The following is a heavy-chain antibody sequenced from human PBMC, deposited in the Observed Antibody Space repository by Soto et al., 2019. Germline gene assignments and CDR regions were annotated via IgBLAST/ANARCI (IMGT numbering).Heavy chain of an antibody. J-gene: IGHJ4*02. CDR3: VKFPRYCSSTSCPPPLDY. CDR1: GFTFSSYA. Sequence: GGSLRLSCSASGFTFSSYAMHWVRQAPGKGLEYVSAISSNGGSTYYADSVKGRFTISRDNSKNTLYLQMSSLRAEDTAVYYCVKFPRYCSSTSCPPPLDYWGQGTLVTVSS. CDR2: ISSNGGST. D-gene: IGHD2-2*01. V-gene: IGHV3-64D*08.